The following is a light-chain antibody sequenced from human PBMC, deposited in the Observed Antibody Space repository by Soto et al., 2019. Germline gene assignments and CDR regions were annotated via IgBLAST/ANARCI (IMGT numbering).Light chain of an antibody. CDR1: QGIRND. J-gene: IGKJ4*02. Sequence: IHMTQSPSSLSAPVVDRVTITCRASQGIRNDLGWYQQKPGKAPKLLIYAASSLQSGVPSRFSGSGSGTDFTLTISSLQPEDFATYYCQQDYNYPRTFGGGTKVDIK. CDR2: AAS. CDR3: QQDYNYPRT. V-gene: IGKV1-6*01.